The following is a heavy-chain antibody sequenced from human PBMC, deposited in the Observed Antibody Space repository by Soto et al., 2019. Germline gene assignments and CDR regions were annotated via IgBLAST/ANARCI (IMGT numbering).Heavy chain of an antibody. J-gene: IGHJ4*02. Sequence: ASVKVSCKASGYTFTSYAMHWVRQAPGQRFEWMGWINAGNGNTKYSQKFQGRVTITRDTSASTAYMELSSLSSEDTAVYYCASDPFSLGRPFYYWGQGTLVTVSS. CDR1: GYTFTSYA. CDR2: INAGNGNT. D-gene: IGHD2-15*01. V-gene: IGHV1-3*01. CDR3: ASDPFSLGRPFYY.